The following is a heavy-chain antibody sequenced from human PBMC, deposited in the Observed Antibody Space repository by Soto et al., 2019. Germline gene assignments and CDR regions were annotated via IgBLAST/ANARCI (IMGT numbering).Heavy chain of an antibody. CDR1: GFTFSIYA. CDR2: ISYDGSNK. Sequence: GGSLRLSCAASGFTFSIYAMHWVRHAPGKGLEWVAVISYDGSNKYYADSVKGRFTISRDNSKNTLYLQMNSLRAEDTAVYYCARDGGVVITRDFDYWGQGTLVTVSS. CDR3: ARDGGVVITRDFDY. J-gene: IGHJ4*02. D-gene: IGHD3-22*01. V-gene: IGHV3-30-3*01.